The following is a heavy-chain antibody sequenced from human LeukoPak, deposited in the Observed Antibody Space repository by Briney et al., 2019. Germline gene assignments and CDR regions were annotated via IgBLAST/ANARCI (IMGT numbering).Heavy chain of an antibody. CDR1: GGSINNYY. D-gene: IGHD3/OR15-3a*01. CDR2: FYYSGST. V-gene: IGHV4-59*08. Sequence: NPSETLSLTCTVSGGSINNYYWNWVRQPPGKGLEWLGYFYYSGSTHYNPSLKSRVTISVDTSKNQFSLKLTSVPAADTAVYYCSRLTNYGYHFFYGLDVWGQGTTVAVSS. J-gene: IGHJ6*02. CDR3: SRLTNYGYHFFYGLDV.